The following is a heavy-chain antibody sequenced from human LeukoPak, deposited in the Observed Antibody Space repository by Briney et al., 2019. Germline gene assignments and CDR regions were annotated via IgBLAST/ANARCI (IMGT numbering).Heavy chain of an antibody. CDR1: GGTFSSYA. V-gene: IGHV1-69*05. J-gene: IGHJ6*03. CDR2: IIPIFGTA. D-gene: IGHD3-22*01. CDR3: ARDLVTSLYYYDSSGYTPHRRPPPTEYYMDV. Sequence: SVKVSCKASGGTFSSYAISWVRQAPGQGLEWMGGIIPIFGTANYAQKFQGRVTITTDESTSTAYMELSSLRSDDTAVYYCARDLVTSLYYYDSSGYTPHRRPPPTEYYMDVWGKGTTVTVSS.